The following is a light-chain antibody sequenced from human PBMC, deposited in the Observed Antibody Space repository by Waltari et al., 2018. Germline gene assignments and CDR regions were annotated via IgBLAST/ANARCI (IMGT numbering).Light chain of an antibody. V-gene: IGLV2-14*03. Sequence: QSALTQPASVSGSPGQSITISCTGTSSDVGGYNYVSWYQHHPGQGPKPMIFYVSKRPSGISNRFSGSKSGNTASLTISGLQAEDEADYYCSSYTGTSTVYVFGSGTQVTV. J-gene: IGLJ1*01. CDR3: SSYTGTSTVYV. CDR2: YVS. CDR1: SSDVGGYNY.